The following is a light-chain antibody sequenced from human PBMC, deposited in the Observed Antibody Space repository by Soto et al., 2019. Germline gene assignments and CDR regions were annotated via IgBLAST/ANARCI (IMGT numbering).Light chain of an antibody. CDR3: QQYNDNWT. V-gene: IGKV1-5*03. J-gene: IGKJ1*01. CDR2: KAS. CDR1: QSISSW. Sequence: DILMTQSPSTLSASVGDRVTITCRASQSISSWLAWYQQKPGKAPKLLIYKASTLQSGVPSRFSGSGSGTEFTLAISSLQPDDSATYYCQQYNDNWTFGQGTKVEIK.